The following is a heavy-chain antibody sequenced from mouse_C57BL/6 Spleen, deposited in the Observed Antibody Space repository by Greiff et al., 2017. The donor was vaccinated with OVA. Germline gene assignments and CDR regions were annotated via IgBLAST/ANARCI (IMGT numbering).Heavy chain of an antibody. D-gene: IGHD1-1*01. Sequence: VQLQQPGAELVKPGASVKLSCKASGYTFTSYWMHWVKQRPGQGLEWIGMIHPNSGSTNYNEKFKSQATLTVDKSSSTASMQLSSLTSEDSAVYYWANYYGSSYRNWYVDVWGTGTTGTVSS. CDR1: GYTFTSYW. CDR3: ANYYGSSYRNWYVDV. CDR2: IHPNSGST. J-gene: IGHJ1*03. V-gene: IGHV1-64*01.